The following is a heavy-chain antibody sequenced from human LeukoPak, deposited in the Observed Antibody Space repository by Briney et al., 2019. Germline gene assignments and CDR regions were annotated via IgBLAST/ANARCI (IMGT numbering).Heavy chain of an antibody. CDR1: GYTFTGYY. Sequence: ASVKVSCKASGYTFTGYYMHWVRQAPGQGLEWMGWINPNSGGTNYAQKFQGRVTMTRDTSISTAYMELSRLRSDDTAVYYCARGGGVVPAAALLYGMDVWGQGTTVTVSS. CDR3: ARGGGVVPAAALLYGMDV. CDR2: INPNSGGT. J-gene: IGHJ6*02. D-gene: IGHD2-2*01. V-gene: IGHV1-2*02.